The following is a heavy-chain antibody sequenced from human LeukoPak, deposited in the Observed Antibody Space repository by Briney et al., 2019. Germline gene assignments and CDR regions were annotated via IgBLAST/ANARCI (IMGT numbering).Heavy chain of an antibody. D-gene: IGHD3-10*01. CDR1: GGSISSGSYY. V-gene: IGHV4-61*02. Sequence: SETLSLTCTVSGGSISSGSYYWSWIRQPAGKGLEWIGRIYTSGSTNYNPSLKSRVTISVDTSKNQFSLKLSSVTAADTAVYYCARDPRLGGLWFGELFQGGGFDYWGQGTLVTVSS. J-gene: IGHJ4*02. CDR3: ARDPRLGGLWFGELFQGGGFDY. CDR2: IYTSGST.